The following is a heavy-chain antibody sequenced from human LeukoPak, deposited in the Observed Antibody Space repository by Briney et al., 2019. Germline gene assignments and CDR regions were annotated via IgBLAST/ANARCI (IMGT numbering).Heavy chain of an antibody. CDR2: ISASDGST. Sequence: GGSLRLSCAASGFTFSNYAMNWVRQAPGKGLEWVSGISASDGSTYYADSVKGRFTISRDNSKNTLYLQMNTLRAEDTAIYYCAKVHSSGYYGWDAFDIWGQELMTTFSS. J-gene: IGHJ3*02. CDR1: GFTFSNYA. D-gene: IGHD6-19*01. V-gene: IGHV3-23*01. CDR3: AKVHSSGYYGWDAFDI.